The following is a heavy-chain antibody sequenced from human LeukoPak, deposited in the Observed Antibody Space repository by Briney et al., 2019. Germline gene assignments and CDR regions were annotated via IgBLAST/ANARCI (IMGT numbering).Heavy chain of an antibody. J-gene: IGHJ6*03. D-gene: IGHD2-2*01. CDR1: GGSISSSSYY. CDR2: IYYSGST. V-gene: IGHV4-39*07. CDR3: ARGIVVPAAMGRIGYMDV. Sequence: PSETLSLTCTVSGGSISSSSYYWGWIRQPPGKGLEWIGSIYYSGSTYYNPSLKSRVTISVDTSKNQFSLKLSSVTAADTAVYYCARGIVVPAAMGRIGYMDVWGKGTTVTVSS.